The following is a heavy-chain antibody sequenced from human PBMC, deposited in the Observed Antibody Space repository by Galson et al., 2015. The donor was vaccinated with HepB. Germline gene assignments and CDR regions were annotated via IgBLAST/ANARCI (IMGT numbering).Heavy chain of an antibody. CDR1: GGTFSSYA. J-gene: IGHJ4*02. CDR2: INPIFGTA. V-gene: IGHV1-69*13. CDR3: ASCSGGSCYHFAY. D-gene: IGHD2-15*01. Sequence: SVKVSCKASGGTFSSYAISWVRQAPGQGLEWMGGINPIFGTANYAQKFQGRVTITADESTSTAYMELSSLRSEDTAVYYCASCSGGSCYHFAYWGQGTLVTVSS.